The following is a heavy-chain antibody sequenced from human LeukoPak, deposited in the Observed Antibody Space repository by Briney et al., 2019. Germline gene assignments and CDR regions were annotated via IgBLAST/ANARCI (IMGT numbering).Heavy chain of an antibody. Sequence: AGGSLRLSCAASRFTFSTYWMHWVRQAPGKGLEWVSSISSSSSYIYYADSVKGRFTISRDNAKNSLYLQMNSLRAEDTAVYYCASLGYSYGYSWGQGTLVTVSS. CDR1: RFTFSTYW. CDR2: ISSSSSYI. V-gene: IGHV3-21*01. CDR3: ASLGYSYGYS. J-gene: IGHJ4*02. D-gene: IGHD5-18*01.